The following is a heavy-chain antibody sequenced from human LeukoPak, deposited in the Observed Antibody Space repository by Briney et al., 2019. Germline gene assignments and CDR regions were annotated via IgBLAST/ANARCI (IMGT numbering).Heavy chain of an antibody. D-gene: IGHD3-22*01. J-gene: IGHJ4*02. CDR1: GGTFSSYA. CDR2: IIPIFGTA. Sequence: SVKVSCKASGGTFSSYAISWVRQAPGRGLEWMGGIIPIFGTANYAQKFQGRVTVTTDTSTSTAYMELRSLRSDDTAVYYCARDDRSGYYDDWGQGTLVTVSS. CDR3: ARDDRSGYYDD. V-gene: IGHV1-69*05.